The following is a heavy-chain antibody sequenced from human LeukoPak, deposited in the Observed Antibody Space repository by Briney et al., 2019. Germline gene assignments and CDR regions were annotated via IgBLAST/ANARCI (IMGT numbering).Heavy chain of an antibody. J-gene: IGHJ4*02. Sequence: GGSLILSCAASGFIFNNFAMTWVRQAPGKGQEWVATINAVDANTYYADSVRGRFTVSRDNSKNTLYLQMTSLRAEDTALYFCAKQFLDANWGQGTLVTVSS. CDR1: GFIFNNFA. CDR3: AKQFLDAN. V-gene: IGHV3-23*01. CDR2: INAVDANT. D-gene: IGHD5-24*01.